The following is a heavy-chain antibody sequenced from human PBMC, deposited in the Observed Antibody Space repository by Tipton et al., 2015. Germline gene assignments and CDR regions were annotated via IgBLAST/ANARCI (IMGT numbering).Heavy chain of an antibody. J-gene: IGHJ3*02. Sequence: SLRLSCATSGFTFRRYGMHWVRQAPGKGLEWVAVIWYDGDNKYYADSVKGRFTISRDISEHTLYLQMSSLTVEDTAVYYCARDRPPHYYGSGIEAFDIWGQGTMVTVSS. CDR3: ARDRPPHYYGSGIEAFDI. D-gene: IGHD3-10*01. V-gene: IGHV3-33*08. CDR2: IWYDGDNK. CDR1: GFTFRRYG.